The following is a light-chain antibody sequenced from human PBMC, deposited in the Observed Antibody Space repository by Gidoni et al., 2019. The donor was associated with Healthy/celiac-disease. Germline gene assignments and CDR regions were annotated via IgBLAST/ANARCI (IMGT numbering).Light chain of an antibody. CDR2: AAS. V-gene: IGKV1-39*01. CDR3: QQSYSTWT. CDR1: QSISSY. Sequence: DFQMTPSPSSLSASVGDRVTITCRASQSISSYLNWYQQKPGKAPKLLIYAASSLQSGVPSRFSGSGSGTDFTLTISSLQPEDFATYYCQQSYSTWTFGQGTKVEIK. J-gene: IGKJ1*01.